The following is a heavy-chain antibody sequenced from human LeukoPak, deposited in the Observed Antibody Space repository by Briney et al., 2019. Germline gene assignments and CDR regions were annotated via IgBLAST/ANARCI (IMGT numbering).Heavy chain of an antibody. CDR2: ISGSGDNT. Sequence: GGCLRLSCAASGFTFSPVWMHWVRHAPGKGLGWVSTISGSGDNTYYADSVKGRFTISRDNSKNTLYLQMNSLGAEDTAVYYCAKDRGDGYNYFDYWGQGTLVTVSS. CDR3: AKDRGDGYNYFDY. D-gene: IGHD5-24*01. CDR1: GFTFSPVW. J-gene: IGHJ4*02. V-gene: IGHV3-23*01.